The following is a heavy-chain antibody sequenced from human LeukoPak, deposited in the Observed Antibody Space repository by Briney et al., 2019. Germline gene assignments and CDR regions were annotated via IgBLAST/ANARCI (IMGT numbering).Heavy chain of an antibody. CDR2: IYYSGST. CDR1: GGSISSYY. J-gene: IGHJ4*02. CDR3: ARDPQWRGSYYFDY. D-gene: IGHD6-19*01. Sequence: PSETLSLTCTVSGGSISSYYWSWIRQPPGKGLEWIGYIYYSGSTNYNPSLKSRVTISVDTSKNQFSLKLSSVTAADTAVYYCARDPQWRGSYYFDYWGQGTLVTVSS. V-gene: IGHV4-59*12.